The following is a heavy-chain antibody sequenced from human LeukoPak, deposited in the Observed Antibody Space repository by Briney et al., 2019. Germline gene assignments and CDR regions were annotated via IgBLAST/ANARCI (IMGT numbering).Heavy chain of an antibody. V-gene: IGHV1-18*01. CDR2: ISAYNGNT. J-gene: IGHJ5*02. D-gene: IGHD3-22*01. Sequence: ASVKVSCKASGGTFSSYAISWVRQAPGQGLEWMGWISAYNGNTNYAQKLQGRITMTTDTSTSTAYMELRSLRSDDTAVYYCARAGVYYYDSSAYYPNWFDPWGQGTLVAVSS. CDR1: GGTFSSYA. CDR3: ARAGVYYYDSSAYYPNWFDP.